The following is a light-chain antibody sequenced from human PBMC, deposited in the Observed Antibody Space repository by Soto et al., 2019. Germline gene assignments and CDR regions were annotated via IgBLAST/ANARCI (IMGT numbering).Light chain of an antibody. J-gene: IGLJ3*02. CDR1: SSNIGAGFD. V-gene: IGLV1-40*01. CDR2: GSH. Sequence: QSVLTQPPSVSGAPGQRVTISCTGSSSNIGAGFDVHWYNHLPGTAPTLLIYGSHNQPSGVPDRFSGSKSGTSASLAITGLQAEDEADYYCQSYDSSLSGWVFGGGTKLTVL. CDR3: QSYDSSLSGWV.